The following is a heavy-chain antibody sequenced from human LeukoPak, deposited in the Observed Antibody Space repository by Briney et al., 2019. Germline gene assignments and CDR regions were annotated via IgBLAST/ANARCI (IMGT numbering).Heavy chain of an antibody. CDR1: GFTFNDYG. Sequence: GGSLRLSCAASGFTFNDYGMSWVRQAPGKGLEWVSGINWNGGSTGYADSVKGRFTISRDNAKNSLYLQMNSLRAEDTALYHCARKGFGESLFDYWGQGTLVTVSS. J-gene: IGHJ4*02. CDR2: INWNGGST. V-gene: IGHV3-20*01. D-gene: IGHD3-10*01. CDR3: ARKGFGESLFDY.